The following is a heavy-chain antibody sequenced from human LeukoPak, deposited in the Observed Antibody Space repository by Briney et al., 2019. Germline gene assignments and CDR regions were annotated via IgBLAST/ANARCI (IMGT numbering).Heavy chain of an antibody. D-gene: IGHD4/OR15-4a*01. J-gene: IGHJ4*02. CDR1: GFSFRDYY. V-gene: IGHV3-11*01. CDR3: ARHMVITPFDS. CDR2: ISASGNII. Sequence: PGGSLRLSCVASGFSFRDYYLSWVRQAPGQGLEWLSFISASGNIIHYEDSVKGRFTISRDDAKNSVSLQMDSLRTEDTALYYCARHMVITPFDSWGQGTLVTVSS.